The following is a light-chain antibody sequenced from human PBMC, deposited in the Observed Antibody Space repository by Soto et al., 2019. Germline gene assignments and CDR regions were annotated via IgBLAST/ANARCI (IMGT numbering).Light chain of an antibody. Sequence: DIQMTQSPSTLSASVGDRVTITCRASQSISSWLAWYQQKPGKAPNLLIYKASSLDSWVPSRFSGSGSGTEFTLTISSLQPDDFATYYCQQYNSYPLTFGGGTKVEIK. CDR3: QQYNSYPLT. J-gene: IGKJ4*01. CDR1: QSISSW. V-gene: IGKV1-5*03. CDR2: KAS.